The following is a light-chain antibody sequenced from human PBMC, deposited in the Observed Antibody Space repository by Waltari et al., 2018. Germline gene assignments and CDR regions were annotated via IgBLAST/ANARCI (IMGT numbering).Light chain of an antibody. Sequence: HSALTPPASVSGSPRQSITLSCTGTRRDVGGYTYVSWYQQHPGNTPKLIIYVVSNRPSGVSNRFSGSKSGNTASLTISGLQAEDEADYYCSSYISSSTLELFGGGTSLTVL. V-gene: IGLV2-14*03. CDR2: VVS. CDR1: RRDVGGYTY. CDR3: SSYISSSTLEL. J-gene: IGLJ2*01.